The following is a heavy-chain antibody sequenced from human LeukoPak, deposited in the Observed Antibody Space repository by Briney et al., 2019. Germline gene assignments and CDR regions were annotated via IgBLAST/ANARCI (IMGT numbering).Heavy chain of an antibody. D-gene: IGHD6-6*01. V-gene: IGHV3-23*01. CDR1: GFTFSSYA. CDR3: AKGQSSTSSKWFDP. CDR2: ISGSGGNT. J-gene: IGHJ5*02. Sequence: PGGSLRLSCATSGFTFSSYAMSWVRKAPGKGLEWVSTISGSGGNTYYADSVKGRFTISRDNSENTLYLQMHSPRAEDTALYYCAKGQSSTSSKWFDPWGQGTLVTVFS.